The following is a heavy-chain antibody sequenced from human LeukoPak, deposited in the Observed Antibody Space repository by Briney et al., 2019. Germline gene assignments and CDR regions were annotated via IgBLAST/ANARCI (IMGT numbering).Heavy chain of an antibody. V-gene: IGHV4-4*02. J-gene: IGHJ4*02. D-gene: IGHD4-17*01. CDR1: GGSISSNNW. CDR3: ASFIEDGDYSIDC. Sequence: PSETLSLTCAVSGGSISSNNWWGWVRQPPGKGLEWIGEIYHSGSPNYNPSLKSRVTISVDTSKNQFSLKLSSVTAADTAVYYCASFIEDGDYSIDCWGQGTLVTVSS. CDR2: IYHSGSP.